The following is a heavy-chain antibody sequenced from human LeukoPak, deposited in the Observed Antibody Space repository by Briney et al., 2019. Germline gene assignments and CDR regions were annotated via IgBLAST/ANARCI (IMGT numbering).Heavy chain of an antibody. J-gene: IGHJ4*02. D-gene: IGHD3-16*01. Sequence: ASVKVSCKACGYTFTSYYMHWVRQAPGQGLEWMGIINPSGGSTSYAQKFQGRVTMTRDTSTSTVYMELSSLRSEDTAVYYCASPGEKDYYFDYWGQGTLVTVSS. CDR3: ASPGEKDYYFDY. V-gene: IGHV1-46*01. CDR1: GYTFTSYY. CDR2: INPSGGST.